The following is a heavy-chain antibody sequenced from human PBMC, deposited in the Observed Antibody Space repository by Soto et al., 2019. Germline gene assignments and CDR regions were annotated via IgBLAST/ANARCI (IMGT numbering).Heavy chain of an antibody. Sequence: QVQLVQSGAEVKKPGASVKVSCKASGYTLTSYGISWVRQAPGQGLEWMGWISAYNGNTNYAQKLQGRVTMTTDTSTSTAYMELRSLRSDDTAVYYGARQEDIVVVPAVHWYFDLWCRGTLVTVSS. CDR1: GYTLTSYG. CDR3: ARQEDIVVVPAVHWYFDL. D-gene: IGHD2-2*01. CDR2: ISAYNGNT. J-gene: IGHJ2*01. V-gene: IGHV1-18*01.